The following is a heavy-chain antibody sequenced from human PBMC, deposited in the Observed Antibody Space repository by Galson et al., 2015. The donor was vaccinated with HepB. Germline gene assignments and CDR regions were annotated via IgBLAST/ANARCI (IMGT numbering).Heavy chain of an antibody. V-gene: IGHV1-2*02. D-gene: IGHD5-12*01. CDR3: ARGFKYSGSPN. CDR1: GYTFTGYY. J-gene: IGHJ4*02. CDR2: INPNSGDT. Sequence: SVKVSCKASGYTFTGYYILWVRQAPGQGLEWMGWINPNSGDTDYAQKFQGRVTMTRDSSISTAYMDLTSLTSDDTAVYYCARGFKYSGSPNWGQGTLVTVSS.